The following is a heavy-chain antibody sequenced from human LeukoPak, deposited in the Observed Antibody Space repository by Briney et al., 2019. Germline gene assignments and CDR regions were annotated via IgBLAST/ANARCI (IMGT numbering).Heavy chain of an antibody. CDR1: GGSISRGGYY. CDR2: IYYSGST. D-gene: IGHD6-6*01. Sequence: PSETLSLTCTVSGGSISRGGYYWSWIRQHPGKGLEWTGYIYYSGSTYYNPSLKSRVTISVDTSKNQFSLKLSSVTAADTAVYYCAREGYSSSVDYWGQGTLVTVSS. CDR3: AREGYSSSVDY. V-gene: IGHV4-31*03. J-gene: IGHJ4*02.